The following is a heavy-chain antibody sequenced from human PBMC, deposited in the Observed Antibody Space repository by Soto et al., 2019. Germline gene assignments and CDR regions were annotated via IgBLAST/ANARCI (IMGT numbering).Heavy chain of an antibody. CDR2: IIPIFGTA. Sequence: SVKVSCKASGVTFSSYAISWVRQAPGQGLEWMGGIIPIFGTANYAQKFQGRVTITADKSTSTAYMELSSLRSEDTAVYYCAREDCSSTSCSIGDYYYYGMDVWGQGTTVTVSS. V-gene: IGHV1-69*06. D-gene: IGHD2-2*01. J-gene: IGHJ6*02. CDR1: GVTFSSYA. CDR3: AREDCSSTSCSIGDYYYYGMDV.